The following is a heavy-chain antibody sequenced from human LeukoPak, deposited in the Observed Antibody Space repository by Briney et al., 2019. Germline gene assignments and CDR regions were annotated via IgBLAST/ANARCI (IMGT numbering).Heavy chain of an antibody. CDR1: GYTFTGYY. CDR2: INPNSGGT. D-gene: IGHD3-3*01. Sequence: ASVKVSCKASGYTFTGYYMHWVRQAPGQGLEWMGRINPNSGGTNYAQKFQGRVTMTRDTSISTAYMELSRLRSDDTAVYYCARDYSFPPNDFWSGYYTWDYYYYGMDVWGQGTTVTVSS. V-gene: IGHV1-2*06. CDR3: ARDYSFPPNDFWSGYYTWDYYYYGMDV. J-gene: IGHJ6*02.